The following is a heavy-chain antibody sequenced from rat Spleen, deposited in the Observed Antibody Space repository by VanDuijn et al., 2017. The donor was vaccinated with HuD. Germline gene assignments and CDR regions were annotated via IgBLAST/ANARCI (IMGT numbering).Heavy chain of an antibody. CDR1: GFTFSDYY. CDR2: ISHEGSSP. V-gene: IGHV5-22*01. CDR3: ARRTTYYWYFDF. Sequence: EVQLVESGGGLVQPGRSLKLSCAASGFTFSDYYMAWVRQAPKKGLEWVASISHEGSSPEYGNAVKGRFTISRDNAKSTLYLQMDSLRSEDTATYYCARRTTYYWYFDFWGPGTMVTVSS. J-gene: IGHJ1*01.